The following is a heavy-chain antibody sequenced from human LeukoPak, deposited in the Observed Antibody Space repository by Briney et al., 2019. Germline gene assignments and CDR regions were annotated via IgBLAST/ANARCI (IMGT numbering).Heavy chain of an antibody. D-gene: IGHD3-9*01. CDR1: GFTFSSYS. Sequence: GGSLRLSCAASGFTFSSYSMNWVRQAPGKGLEWVSSISSSSSYIYYADSVKGRFTISRDNAKNSLYLQMNSLRAEDTAVYYCARDLGFYDIMTGYQYNMDYWGQGTLVTVSS. J-gene: IGHJ4*02. V-gene: IGHV3-21*01. CDR3: ARDLGFYDIMTGYQYNMDY. CDR2: ISSSSSYI.